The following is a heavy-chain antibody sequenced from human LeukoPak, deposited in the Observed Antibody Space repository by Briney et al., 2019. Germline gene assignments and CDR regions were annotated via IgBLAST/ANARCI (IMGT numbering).Heavy chain of an antibody. D-gene: IGHD4-17*01. V-gene: IGHV3-73*01. CDR1: GFTFSGSA. CDR3: TTNGDYYYYYYMDV. J-gene: IGHJ6*03. CDR2: IKSKANSYAT. Sequence: GGSLRPSCAASGFTFSGSAMHWVRQASGKGLEWVGRIKSKANSYATAYAASVKGRFTISRDDSKNTAYLQMNSLKTEDTAVYYCTTNGDYYYYYYMDVWGKGTTVTVSS.